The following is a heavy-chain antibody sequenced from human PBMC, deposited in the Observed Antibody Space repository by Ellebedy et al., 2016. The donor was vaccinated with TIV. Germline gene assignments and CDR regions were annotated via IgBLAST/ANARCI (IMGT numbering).Heavy chain of an antibody. V-gene: IGHV1-8*02. CDR1: GYTFTGYY. D-gene: IGHD6-13*01. CDR2: MNPNSGNT. Sequence: ASVKVSCXASGYTFTGYYMHWVRQAPGQGLEWMGWMNPNSGNTGYAQKFQGRVTMTRNTSISTAYMELSSLRSEDTAVYYCARVVAAAEDAFDIWGQGTMVTVSS. CDR3: ARVVAAAEDAFDI. J-gene: IGHJ3*02.